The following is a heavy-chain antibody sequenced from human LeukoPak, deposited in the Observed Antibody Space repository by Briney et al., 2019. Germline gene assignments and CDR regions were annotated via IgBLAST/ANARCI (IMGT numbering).Heavy chain of an antibody. V-gene: IGHV1-69*04. CDR3: AILQIAAAGTGPNWFDP. D-gene: IGHD6-13*01. Sequence: SAKVSCKASGGTFSSYAISWVRQAPGQGLEWMGRIIPILGIANYAQKFQGRVTITADKSTSTAYMELSSLRSEDTAVYYCAILQIAAAGTGPNWFDPWGQGTLVTVSS. CDR1: GGTFSSYA. J-gene: IGHJ5*02. CDR2: IIPILGIA.